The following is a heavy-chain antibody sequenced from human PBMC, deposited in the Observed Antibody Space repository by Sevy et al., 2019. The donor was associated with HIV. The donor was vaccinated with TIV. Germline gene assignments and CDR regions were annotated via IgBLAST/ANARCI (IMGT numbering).Heavy chain of an antibody. CDR1: GFTFGDYA. Sequence: GGSLRLSCTASGFTFGDYAMSWVRQAPGKGLEWVGFIRSKAYGGTTEYAASVKGRFTISRDDYKSIAYLQMNSLKTEDTDVYYCTRDHSDYGESYWGQGTLVTVSS. CDR3: TRDHSDYGESY. J-gene: IGHJ4*02. CDR2: IRSKAYGGTT. V-gene: IGHV3-49*04. D-gene: IGHD4-17*01.